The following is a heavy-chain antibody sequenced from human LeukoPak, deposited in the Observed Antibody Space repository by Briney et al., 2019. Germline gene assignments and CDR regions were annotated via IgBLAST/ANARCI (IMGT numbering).Heavy chain of an antibody. Sequence: SETLSLTCAVYGGSFSGYYWSWIRQPPGKGLEWIGEINHSGSTNYNPSLKSRVTISVDTSKNQFSLKLSSVTAADTTVYYCARGQPYSSSWYDYWGQGTLATVSS. CDR2: INHSGST. CDR3: ARGQPYSSSWYDY. V-gene: IGHV4-34*01. D-gene: IGHD6-13*01. J-gene: IGHJ4*02. CDR1: GGSFSGYY.